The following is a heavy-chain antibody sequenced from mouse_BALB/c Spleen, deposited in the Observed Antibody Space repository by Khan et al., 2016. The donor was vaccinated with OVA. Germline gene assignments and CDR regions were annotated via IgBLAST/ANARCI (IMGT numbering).Heavy chain of an antibody. CDR3: ATSYYYGYYFDY. J-gene: IGHJ2*01. D-gene: IGHD1-1*01. V-gene: IGHV5-17*02. CDR1: GFTFSSYG. Sequence: EVELVESGGGLVQPGGSRKLSCAASGFTFSSYGMHWVRQAPEKGLEWVAYISGDSSTIYYADTVKGRFTISRDNPKKTLFLQMTSLMSEDTAMYYCATSYYYGYYFDYWGPGTTLTFPS. CDR2: ISGDSSTI.